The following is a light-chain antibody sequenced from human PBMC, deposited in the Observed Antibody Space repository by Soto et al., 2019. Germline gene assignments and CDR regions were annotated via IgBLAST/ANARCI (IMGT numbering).Light chain of an antibody. CDR2: GVS. J-gene: IGKJ1*01. Sequence: EIVVTQSPGTLSLSPGERATLSCRASQSVSDSCLAWYQQKPGQAPRLLIYGVSSRATGIPDRFSGTGSGTDFTLTISRLEPEDFGVYYCQQYDRSPWTFGQGTKVEIK. CDR3: QQYDRSPWT. V-gene: IGKV3-20*01. CDR1: QSVSDSC.